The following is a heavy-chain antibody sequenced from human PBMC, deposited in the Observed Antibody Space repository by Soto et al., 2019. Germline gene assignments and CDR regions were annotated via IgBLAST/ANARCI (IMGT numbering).Heavy chain of an antibody. CDR3: VKYTRSEDLGES. V-gene: IGHV3-23*01. J-gene: IGHJ5*02. CDR2: ISRGGPYT. D-gene: IGHD3-16*01. CDR1: GFTFSSYA. Sequence: EVQLLESGGDLVRPGGSLRLSCAASGFTFSSYAMGWVRQAPGKGLEWVSGISRGGPYTFYSGSVRGRFTISRDNSRGTVSLQTNALRGDDTAIYFCVKYTRSEDLGESWGRGVLVTVSS.